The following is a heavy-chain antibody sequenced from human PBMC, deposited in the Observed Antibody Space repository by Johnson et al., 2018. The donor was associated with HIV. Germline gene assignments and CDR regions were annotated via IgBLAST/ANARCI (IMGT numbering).Heavy chain of an antibody. D-gene: IGHD3-22*01. J-gene: IGHJ3*02. CDR2: IYSAGSI. V-gene: IGHV3-53*01. Sequence: VQLVESGGGLIQPGGSLRLSCAASGFSVSSNYMSWVRQAPGKGLEWVSVIYSAGSIYYADSVKGRFTISRDNSKNTLYLQMNSLRAEDTAVYYCASLGVITYDAFDIWGQGTMVTVSS. CDR1: GFSVSSNY. CDR3: ASLGVITYDAFDI.